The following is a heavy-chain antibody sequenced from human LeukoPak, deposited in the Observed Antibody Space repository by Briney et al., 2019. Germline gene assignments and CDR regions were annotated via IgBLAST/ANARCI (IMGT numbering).Heavy chain of an antibody. V-gene: IGHV3-9*01. CDR3: AKDSGSSSGYESWFDP. Sequence: GGSLRLSCAASGFTFSSYWMHWVRQAPGKGLEWVSGISWSSDNIDYADSVKGRFTISRDNAKNSLYLQMNSLRVEDTALYYCAKDSGSSSGYESWFDPWGQGTLVTVSS. J-gene: IGHJ5*02. CDR1: GFTFSSYW. CDR2: ISWSSDNI. D-gene: IGHD5-12*01.